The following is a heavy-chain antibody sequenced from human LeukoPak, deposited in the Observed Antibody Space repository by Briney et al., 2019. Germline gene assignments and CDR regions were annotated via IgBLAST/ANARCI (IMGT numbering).Heavy chain of an antibody. J-gene: IGHJ6*02. Sequence: SETLSLTCTVSGGSISSGYYYWSWIRQHPGKGLEGIGYIYYSGRTYYNPSLKSRVTISVDTSKNQFSLKLNSVTAADTAVYFCARDRYDSYPMDVWGQGTTVTVSS. D-gene: IGHD3-3*01. CDR2: IYYSGRT. CDR1: GGSISSGYYY. V-gene: IGHV4-31*03. CDR3: ARDRYDSYPMDV.